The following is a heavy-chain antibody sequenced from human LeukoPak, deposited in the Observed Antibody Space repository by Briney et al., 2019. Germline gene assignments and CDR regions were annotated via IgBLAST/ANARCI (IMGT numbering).Heavy chain of an antibody. V-gene: IGHV7-4-1*02. Sequence: ASVKVSCKASGYTFTRYAMNWVRQAPGQGLEWMGWINTNTGNPTYAQGFTGRFVFSLDTSVSTAYPQISSLKGEDTAVYYCARDRVIAVAGDYYYYGMDVWGQGTTVTVSS. D-gene: IGHD6-19*01. CDR1: GYTFTRYA. CDR2: INTNTGNP. CDR3: ARDRVIAVAGDYYYYGMDV. J-gene: IGHJ6*02.